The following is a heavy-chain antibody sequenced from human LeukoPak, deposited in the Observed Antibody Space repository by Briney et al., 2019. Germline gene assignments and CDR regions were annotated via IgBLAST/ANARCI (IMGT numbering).Heavy chain of an antibody. CDR3: ARELGYCSGCSCRIFDY. Sequence: SVKVSCKASGGTFSSYAISWVRQAPGQGLECMGRIIPIFGTANYAQKFQGRVTITTDESTGTAYMELSSLRSEDTAVYYCARELGYCSGCSCRIFDYCGKATLVTVSS. V-gene: IGHV1-69*05. D-gene: IGHD2-15*01. CDR1: GGTFSSYA. CDR2: IIPIFGTA. J-gene: IGHJ4*02.